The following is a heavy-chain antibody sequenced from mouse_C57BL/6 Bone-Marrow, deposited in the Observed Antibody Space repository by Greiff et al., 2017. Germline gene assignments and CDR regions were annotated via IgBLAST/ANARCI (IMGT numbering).Heavy chain of an antibody. Sequence: QVQLQQSGAELMKPGASVKLSCKATGYTFTGYWIEWAKQRPGHGLEWIGEILPGSGSTNYNEKFKGKATFTADTSSNTAYMQLSSLTTEDSAIYYCARLGHYYGSSFYYAMDYWGQGTSVTVSS. J-gene: IGHJ4*01. D-gene: IGHD1-1*01. V-gene: IGHV1-9*01. CDR3: ARLGHYYGSSFYYAMDY. CDR1: GYTFTGYW. CDR2: ILPGSGST.